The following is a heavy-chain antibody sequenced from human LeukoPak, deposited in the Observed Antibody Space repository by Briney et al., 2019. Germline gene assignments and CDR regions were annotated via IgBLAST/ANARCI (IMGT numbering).Heavy chain of an antibody. V-gene: IGHV1-46*01. CDR1: GYTFTSYY. D-gene: IGHD4-23*01. CDR2: INPSGGST. CDR3: ARDYGAKRVFDY. Sequence: ASVKVSCKASGYTFTSYYMHWVRQAPGQGLEWMGIINPSGGSTNYAQKFQGRVTMTRDTSTNTVYMELSSLRSEDTAVYYCARDYGAKRVFDYWGQGTLVTVSS. J-gene: IGHJ4*02.